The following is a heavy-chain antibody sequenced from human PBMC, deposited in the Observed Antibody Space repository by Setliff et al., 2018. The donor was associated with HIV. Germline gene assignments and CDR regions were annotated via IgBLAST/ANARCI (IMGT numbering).Heavy chain of an antibody. J-gene: IGHJ2*01. Sequence: KTSETLSLTCSVSNSSISTYYWSWIRQPPGKGLEWIGYIFSTGSTDYNPSLKSRVTMSLDKSKKQFSLRLRSATAADTAVYFCARHPYYSSNWYFDFWGRGALVTVSS. CDR2: IFSTGST. CDR1: NSSISTYY. V-gene: IGHV4-59*08. D-gene: IGHD3-10*01. CDR3: ARHPYYSSNWYFDF.